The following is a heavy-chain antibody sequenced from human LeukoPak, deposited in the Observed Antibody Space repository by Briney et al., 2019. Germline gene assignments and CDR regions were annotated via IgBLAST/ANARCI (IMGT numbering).Heavy chain of an antibody. D-gene: IGHD4-23*01. J-gene: IGHJ4*02. V-gene: IGHV4-39*01. CDR3: AYGSNSAADH. CDR1: GGSISSWTYY. CDR2: TYYGGTN. Sequence: SETLSLTCTVSGGSISSWTYYWGWIRQPPGKGLEWIGTTYYGGTNYYNPSLKSRVTISVDTSKNQFSLNLNSVTAADTAVYYCAYGSNSAADHWGQGTLVTVSS.